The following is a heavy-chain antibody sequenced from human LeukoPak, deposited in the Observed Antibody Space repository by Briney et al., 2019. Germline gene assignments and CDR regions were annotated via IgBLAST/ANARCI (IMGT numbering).Heavy chain of an antibody. CDR2: INHSGST. J-gene: IGHJ4*02. Sequence: SETLSLTCAVYGGSFSGYYWGWIRQPPGKGLEWIGEINHSGSTNYNPSLKSRVTISVDTSKNQFSLKLSSVTAADTAVYYCARHGRMVRGVVIDYFDYWGQGTLVTVSS. D-gene: IGHD3-10*01. CDR3: ARHGRMVRGVVIDYFDY. CDR1: GGSFSGYY. V-gene: IGHV4-34*01.